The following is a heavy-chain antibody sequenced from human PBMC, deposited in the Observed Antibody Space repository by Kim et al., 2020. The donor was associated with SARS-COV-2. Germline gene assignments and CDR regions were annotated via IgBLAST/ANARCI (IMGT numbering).Heavy chain of an antibody. V-gene: IGHV4-4*09. J-gene: IGHJ1*01. CDR3: ASTGIAAASEYFQH. Sequence: TPSLKGRVTISVATSKNKFSLKLSSVTAADTAVYYCASTGIAAASEYFQHWGQGTLVTVSS. D-gene: IGHD6-13*01.